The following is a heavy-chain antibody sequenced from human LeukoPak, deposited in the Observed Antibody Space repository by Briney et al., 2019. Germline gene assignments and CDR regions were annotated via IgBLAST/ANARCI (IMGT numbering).Heavy chain of an antibody. CDR3: ARDLRGGDY. J-gene: IGHJ4*02. CDR1: GYSFTGYY. Sequence: ASVTVSCKASGYSFTGYYTHWVRQAPGQGLEWMGRINPNSGGRNYAQQFQGRVTMTTDTSIRTAYIEVSRLRSDDTAVYYCARDLRGGDYWRQGTLVTVSS. V-gene: IGHV1-2*06. CDR2: INPNSGGR. D-gene: IGHD3-10*01.